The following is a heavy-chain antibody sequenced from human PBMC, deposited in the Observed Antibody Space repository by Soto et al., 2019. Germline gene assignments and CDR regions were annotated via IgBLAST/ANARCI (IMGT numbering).Heavy chain of an antibody. V-gene: IGHV4-31*03. CDR2: IYYSGST. D-gene: IGHD1-26*01. Sequence: SETLSLTCTVSGGSISSGGYYWSWIRQHPGKGLEWIGYIYYSGSTYYNPSLKSRVTVSIDPSKNQFSLQMSSITAADTAVYYCARGVLLAPDVWGQGTTVTVSS. J-gene: IGHJ6*02. CDR3: ARGVLLAPDV. CDR1: GGSISSGGYY.